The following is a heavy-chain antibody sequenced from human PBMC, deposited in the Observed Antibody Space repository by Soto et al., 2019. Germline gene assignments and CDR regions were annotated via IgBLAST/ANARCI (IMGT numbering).Heavy chain of an antibody. Sequence: GGSLRLSCAASGFTVSSNYMSWVRQAPGKGLEWVSVIYSGGSTYYADSVKGRFTISRDNSKNTLYLQMNSLRAEDTAVYYCARSGYDSSGYYDAFDIWGQGTMVTVSS. D-gene: IGHD3-22*01. CDR1: GFTVSSNY. J-gene: IGHJ3*02. CDR3: ARSGYDSSGYYDAFDI. V-gene: IGHV3-66*01. CDR2: IYSGGST.